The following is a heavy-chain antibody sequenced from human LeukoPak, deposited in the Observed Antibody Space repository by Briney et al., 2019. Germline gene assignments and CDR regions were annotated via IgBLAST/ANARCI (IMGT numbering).Heavy chain of an antibody. CDR3: ARGRAYCSSTSCYPHAEYFQH. CDR1: GGSFSGYY. V-gene: IGHV4-34*01. D-gene: IGHD2-2*01. J-gene: IGHJ1*01. CDR2: INHSGST. Sequence: SETLSLTCAVYGGSFSGYYWSWIRQPPGKGLEWIGEINHSGSTNYNPSLKGRVTISVDTSKNQFSLKLSSVTATDTAVYYCARGRAYCSSTSCYPHAEYFQHWGQGTLVTVSS.